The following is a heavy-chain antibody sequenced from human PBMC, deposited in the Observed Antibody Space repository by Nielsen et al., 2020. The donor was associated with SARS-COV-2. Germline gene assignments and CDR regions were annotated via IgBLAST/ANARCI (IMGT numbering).Heavy chain of an antibody. Sequence: ASVKVSCKASGYTFTDYDLNWVRQAPGQGLEWMGWISAYNGNTNYAQKLKDRVTMTTDTSTNTAYMELRSLRSDDTAVYYCARVQERRPPHLLGSEYYYYYYYMDVWGKGTTVTVSS. V-gene: IGHV1-18*01. D-gene: IGHD1-1*01. J-gene: IGHJ6*03. CDR1: GYTFTDYD. CDR2: ISAYNGNT. CDR3: ARVQERRPPHLLGSEYYYYYYYMDV.